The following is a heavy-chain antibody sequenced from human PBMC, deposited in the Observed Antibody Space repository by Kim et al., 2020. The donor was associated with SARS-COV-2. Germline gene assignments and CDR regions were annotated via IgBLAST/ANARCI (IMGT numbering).Heavy chain of an antibody. Sequence: SETLSLTCTVSGGSISSYYWSWIRQPPGKGLEWIGYIYYSGSTNYNPSLKSRVTISVDTSKNQFSLKLSSVTAADTAVYYCARGPNPFYGSGTGNWFDPWGQGTLVTVSS. D-gene: IGHD3-10*01. V-gene: IGHV4-59*13. J-gene: IGHJ5*02. CDR1: GGSISSYY. CDR2: IYYSGST. CDR3: ARGPNPFYGSGTGNWFDP.